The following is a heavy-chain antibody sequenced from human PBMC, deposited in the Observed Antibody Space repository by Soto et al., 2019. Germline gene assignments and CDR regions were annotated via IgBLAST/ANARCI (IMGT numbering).Heavy chain of an antibody. D-gene: IGHD2-2*01. CDR3: ARGLTYCSSTTCAETRFDP. CDR1: AGSFSDNY. CDR2: INQSGST. V-gene: IGHV4-34*01. J-gene: IGHJ5*02. Sequence: SETLSLTCAVYAGSFSDNYWSWIRQPPGKGLEWIGEINQSGSTNYNPSLKSRVTISVDTSKNQFSLKLSSVTAADTAVYYCARGLTYCSSTTCAETRFDPWGQGTQVTVSS.